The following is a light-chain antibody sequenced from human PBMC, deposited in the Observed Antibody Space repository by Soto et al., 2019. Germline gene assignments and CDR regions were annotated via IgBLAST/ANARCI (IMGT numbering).Light chain of an antibody. V-gene: IGKV2-30*01. J-gene: IGKJ2*01. CDR1: QSLVSSDGTTY. CDR3: MQSTHWPYT. CDR2: RVS. Sequence: DVVMTQFAVSLPVTLGQPASISCRSSQSLVSSDGTTYLNWIHQRPGQSPRRLIYRVSDRDSGVPDRFSGSGSGTDYTLKISRVEAEDVGVYYCMQSTHWPYTFGQGTKLEIK.